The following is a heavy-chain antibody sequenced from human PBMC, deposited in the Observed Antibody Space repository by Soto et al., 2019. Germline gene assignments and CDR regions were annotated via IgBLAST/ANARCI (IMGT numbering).Heavy chain of an antibody. Sequence: EVQVLESGGGLVQPGGSLRLSCVVSGFAFKSHAMTWVRQAPGKGLEWVSAISGSGDSLYYADSVKGRFTISRDNSKNTVYLRMTGLRAEDAAVYYCARGGDYNDYGGYSLADYWGQGTQVIVSA. CDR2: ISGSGDSL. CDR3: ARGGDYNDYGGYSLADY. V-gene: IGHV3-23*01. CDR1: GFAFKSHA. J-gene: IGHJ4*02. D-gene: IGHD3-22*01.